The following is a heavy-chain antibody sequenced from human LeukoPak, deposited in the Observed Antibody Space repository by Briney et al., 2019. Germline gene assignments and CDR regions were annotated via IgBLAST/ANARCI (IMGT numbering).Heavy chain of an antibody. CDR1: GASISSYY. J-gene: IGHJ4*02. V-gene: IGHV4-59*01. CDR2: ILYSGSS. Sequence: PSETLSLTCTVSGASISSYYWTWIRQPPGKGLEWLGNILYSGSSSYNPSLRSRVTISVDASKKQFSLKLSSVTAADTAVYYCARDGYSDSSGYDYPPSVWGQGTLVTVSS. CDR3: ARDGYSDSSGYDYPPSV. D-gene: IGHD3-22*01.